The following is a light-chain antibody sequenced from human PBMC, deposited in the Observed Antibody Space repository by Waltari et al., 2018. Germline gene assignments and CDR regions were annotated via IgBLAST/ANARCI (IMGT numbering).Light chain of an antibody. Sequence: QSALTQPPSASGSPGESVTISCTGTRRDIGDYAYVSWYQQHPGKAPKLMIYEVIKRPSGVPDRFSGSKSGNTASLTVSGLQAEDEADYYCCSYAGTNNFYVFGTGTKVTVL. CDR2: EVI. J-gene: IGLJ1*01. V-gene: IGLV2-8*01. CDR1: RRDIGDYAY. CDR3: CSYAGTNNFYV.